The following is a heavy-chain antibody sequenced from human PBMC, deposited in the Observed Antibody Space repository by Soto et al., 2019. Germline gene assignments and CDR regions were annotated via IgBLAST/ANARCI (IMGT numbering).Heavy chain of an antibody. CDR2: ISSSSSYI. CDR3: ARAGSYYDILTGYYKIYYYYYMDV. V-gene: IGHV3-21*01. J-gene: IGHJ6*03. Sequence: EVQLVESGGGLVKPGGSLRLSCAASGFTFSSYSMNWVRQAPGKGLEWVSSISSSSSYIYYADSVKGRFTISRDNAKNSLYLQMNSLRAEDTAVYYCARAGSYYDILTGYYKIYYYYYMDVWGKGTTVTVSS. CDR1: GFTFSSYS. D-gene: IGHD3-9*01.